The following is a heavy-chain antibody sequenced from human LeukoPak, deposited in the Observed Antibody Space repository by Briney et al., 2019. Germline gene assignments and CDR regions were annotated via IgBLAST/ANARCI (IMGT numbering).Heavy chain of an antibody. CDR1: GGSFSGYY. D-gene: IGHD3-3*01. CDR2: INHSGST. Sequence: PSETLSLTCAVYGGSFSGYYWSWIRQPPGKGLGWIGEINHSGSTNYNPTLKSGFTISVDPSKNQPSLKLSGLTVTDTPVCYFAGQGLREYFDYWGQGTLVTVSS. J-gene: IGHJ4*01. CDR3: AGQGLREYFDY. V-gene: IGHV4-34*01.